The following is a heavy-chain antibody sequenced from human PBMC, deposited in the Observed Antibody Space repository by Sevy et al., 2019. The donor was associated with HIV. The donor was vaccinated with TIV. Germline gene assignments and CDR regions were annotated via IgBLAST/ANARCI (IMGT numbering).Heavy chain of an antibody. CDR1: GFTFSSYS. J-gene: IGHJ6*02. CDR3: ARAWSGPYGMDV. CDR2: IGSSSSTI. V-gene: IGHV3-48*02. Sequence: GGSLRLSCEAPGFTFSSYSMNWVRQAPGKGLEWVSYIGSSSSTIYYADSVKARFTISRDNAKNSLYLQMNSLRDEDTAVYYCARAWSGPYGMDVWGQGTTVTVSS. D-gene: IGHD3-3*01.